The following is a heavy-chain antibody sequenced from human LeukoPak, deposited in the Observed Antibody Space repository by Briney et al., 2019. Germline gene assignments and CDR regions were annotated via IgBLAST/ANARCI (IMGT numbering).Heavy chain of an antibody. CDR1: GYSFTSYW. CDR2: IDPSDSYT. Sequence: GESLKISCWGSGYSFTSYWISWVRQMPGKGLEWMGRIDPSDSYTNYSPSFQGHVTISADKSISTAYLQWSSLKASDTAMYYCARPRHYYDSSGYYPGAFDIWGQGTMVTVSS. J-gene: IGHJ3*02. D-gene: IGHD3-22*01. V-gene: IGHV5-10-1*01. CDR3: ARPRHYYDSSGYYPGAFDI.